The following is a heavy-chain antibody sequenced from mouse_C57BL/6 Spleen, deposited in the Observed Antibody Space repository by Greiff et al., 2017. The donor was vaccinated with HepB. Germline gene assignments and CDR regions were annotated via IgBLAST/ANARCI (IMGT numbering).Heavy chain of an antibody. CDR3: AVFVWDGFAD. V-gene: IGHV1-64*01. Sequence: QVQLQQPGAELVKPGASVKLSCKASGYTFTSYWMHWVKQRPGQGLEWIGMIQPNSGSTNYNEKFKSKATLTVDKSSSTAYMQLSSLTSEDSAVYYCAVFVWDGFADWGQGTLVTVSA. CDR2: IQPNSGST. CDR1: GYTFTSYW. J-gene: IGHJ3*01. D-gene: IGHD4-1*01.